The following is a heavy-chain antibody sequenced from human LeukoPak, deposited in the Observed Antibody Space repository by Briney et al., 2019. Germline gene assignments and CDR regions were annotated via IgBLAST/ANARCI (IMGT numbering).Heavy chain of an antibody. CDR2: ISGSGGST. V-gene: IGHV3-23*01. J-gene: IGHJ4*02. Sequence: PGGSLRLSCAASGFTFSSYAMSWVRQAPGKGLEWVSSISGSGGSTYYADSVKGRFTISRDNSKNTLYLQMNSLRAEDTAVCYCAKSLGGAIVVVPAADYWGQGTLVTVSS. CDR3: AKSLGGAIVVVPAADY. D-gene: IGHD2-2*01. CDR1: GFTFSSYA.